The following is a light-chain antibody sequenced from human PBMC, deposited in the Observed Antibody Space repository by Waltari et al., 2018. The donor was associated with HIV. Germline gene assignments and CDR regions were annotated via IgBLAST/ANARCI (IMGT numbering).Light chain of an antibody. Sequence: DIEMAQSPSSLSASVGDRVMVACRASQNINTYLNWYQQKPGEAPKLLISASSSSHSGVPSRFTGSGSGTHFTLTINNVQPEDVATYFCHQSYTTPRTFGQGTKLEI. CDR1: QNINTY. J-gene: IGKJ2*02. CDR3: HQSYTTPRT. V-gene: IGKV1-39*01. CDR2: ASS.